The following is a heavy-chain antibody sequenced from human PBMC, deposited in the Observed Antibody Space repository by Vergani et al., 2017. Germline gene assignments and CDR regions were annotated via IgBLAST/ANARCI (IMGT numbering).Heavy chain of an antibody. CDR3: ARRGTTAMVLPEQSCYYYGMDV. J-gene: IGHJ6*02. CDR1: GGSISSYY. Sequence: QVQLQESGPGLVKPSETLSLTCTVSGGSISSYYWSWIRQPPGKGLEWIGYIYYSGSTNYNPSLKSRVTISVDTSKNQFSLKRSYVTAADTAVYYCARRGTTAMVLPEQSCYYYGMDVWGQGTTVTVSS. D-gene: IGHD5-18*01. CDR2: IYYSGST. V-gene: IGHV4-59*01.